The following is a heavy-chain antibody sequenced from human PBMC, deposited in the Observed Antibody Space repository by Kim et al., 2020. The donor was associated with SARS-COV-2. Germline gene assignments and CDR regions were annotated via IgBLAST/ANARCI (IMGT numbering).Heavy chain of an antibody. V-gene: IGHV1-18*01. D-gene: IGHD4-17*01. Sequence: NTNYAQKLQGRVTMTTDTSTSTAYMELRSLRSDDTAVYYCARDDGDYDHYWGQGTLVTVSS. J-gene: IGHJ4*02. CDR3: ARDDGDYDHY. CDR2: NT.